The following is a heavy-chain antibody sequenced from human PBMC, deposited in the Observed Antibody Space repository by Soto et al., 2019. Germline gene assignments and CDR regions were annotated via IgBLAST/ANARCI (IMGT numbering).Heavy chain of an antibody. D-gene: IGHD3-22*01. V-gene: IGHV4-34*01. CDR3: ARGPYYDDSAYYPN. Sequence: PSETLSLTCEVFGGSFSGYSWSWIRQPPGKGLEWIGEINHSGSTNHNPSLESRLIISIDTSRSQLSLKLSSVTAADTAVYFSARGPYYDDSAYYPNWGQGTLVTVSS. J-gene: IGHJ4*02. CDR1: GGSFSGYS. CDR2: INHSGST.